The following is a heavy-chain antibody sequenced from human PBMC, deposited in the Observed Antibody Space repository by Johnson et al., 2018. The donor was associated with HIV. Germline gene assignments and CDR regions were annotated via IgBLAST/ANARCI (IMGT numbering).Heavy chain of an antibody. J-gene: IGHJ3*02. D-gene: IGHD6-13*01. CDR2: IRRNGAST. CDR1: GFTFSSYT. Sequence: VQLVESGGGLVQPGGSLRLSCAASGFTFSSYTMHWVRQAPGKGLEYVSTIRRNGASTYYASFVKGRLTISRATAKNTMSLQMNRLRDEDTAVYYCARARAGDAFDICGQGTMVTVSS. CDR3: ARARAGDAFDI. V-gene: IGHV3-64*01.